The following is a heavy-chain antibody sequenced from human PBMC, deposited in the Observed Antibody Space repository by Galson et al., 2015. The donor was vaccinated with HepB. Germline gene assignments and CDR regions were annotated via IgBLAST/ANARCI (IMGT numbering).Heavy chain of an antibody. CDR3: AKGRGWYTGFDS. J-gene: IGHJ4*02. CDR1: GFIFSDYA. D-gene: IGHD6-19*01. V-gene: IGHV3-23*01. CDR2: ISGDTYGT. Sequence: SLRLSCAGSGFIFSDYALSWVRQAPGKGLQWVSGISGDTYGTYYADSVQGRFSISRDNSNSRLYLQMTSVTADDTATYYRAKGRGWYTGFDSWGQGALVTVSS.